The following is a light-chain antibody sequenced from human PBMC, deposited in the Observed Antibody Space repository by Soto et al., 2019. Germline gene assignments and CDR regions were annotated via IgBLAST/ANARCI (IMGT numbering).Light chain of an antibody. V-gene: IGLV2-14*01. J-gene: IGLJ3*02. CDR2: EVS. CDR3: SAYASSDTLL. CDR1: TSDVGGYNY. Sequence: QSALTQPASVSGSPGQSITISFTGTTSDVGGYNYVSWYQHHPGKAPKLMIYEVSNRPSGVSNRFSGSKSGSTASLTISGLQSEDEADYYCSAYASSDTLLFGGGTKLTVL.